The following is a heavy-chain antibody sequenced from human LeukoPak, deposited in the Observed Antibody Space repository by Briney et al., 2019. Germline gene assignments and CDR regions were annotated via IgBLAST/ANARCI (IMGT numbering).Heavy chain of an antibody. CDR3: AGGGGISHYYYYMDV. Sequence: SETLSLTCTVSGGSISSYYWSWIRQPAGKGLEWIGRIYTSGSTNYNPSLKSRVTMSVDTSKNQFSLKLSSVTAADTAVYYCAGGGGISHYYYYMDVWGKGITVTISS. CDR1: GGSISSYY. J-gene: IGHJ6*03. V-gene: IGHV4-4*07. CDR2: IYTSGST. D-gene: IGHD6-13*01.